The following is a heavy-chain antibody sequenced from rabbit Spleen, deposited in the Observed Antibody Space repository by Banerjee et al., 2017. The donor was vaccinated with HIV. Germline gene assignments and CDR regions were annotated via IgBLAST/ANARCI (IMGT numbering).Heavy chain of an antibody. V-gene: IGHV1S45*01. CDR2: INAVTGKA. D-gene: IGHD2-1*01. J-gene: IGHJ4*01. Sequence: QEQLEETGGGLVQPGGSLKLSCKASGFDFSSYGVSWVRQAPGKGLEWIACINAVTGKAVYASWAKGLFTFSKTSSTSVTLQITSLTAADTATCFCARDLYGVIGWNFGLWGPGTLVTVS. CDR1: GFDFSSYG. CDR3: ARDLYGVIGWNFGL.